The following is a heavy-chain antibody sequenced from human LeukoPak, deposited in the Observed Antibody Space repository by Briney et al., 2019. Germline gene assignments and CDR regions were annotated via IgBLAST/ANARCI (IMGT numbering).Heavy chain of an antibody. CDR1: GGSISSGSYY. CDR3: ASMSGYYVPYYYYMDV. Sequence: PSETLSLTCTVSGGSISSGSYYWSWLRQPAGKGLEWIGRIYTSGSTNYNPSLKSRVTISVDTSKNQFSLKLSSVTAADTAVYYCASMSGYYVPYYYYMDVWGKGTTVTVSS. J-gene: IGHJ6*03. D-gene: IGHD3-22*01. V-gene: IGHV4-61*02. CDR2: IYTSGST.